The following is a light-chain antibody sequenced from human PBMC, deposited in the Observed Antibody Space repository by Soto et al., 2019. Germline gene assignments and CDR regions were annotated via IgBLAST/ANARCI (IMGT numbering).Light chain of an antibody. CDR3: CSSAPESTYV. CDR1: NSNLGAGYD. V-gene: IGLV1-40*01. J-gene: IGLJ1*01. CDR2: GNR. Sequence: QSALTQPPSVSGAPGQRVTISCTGNNSNLGAGYDVHWYQQLPGAAPKLVIFGNRNRPSGVPERFSGSKSGTSASLAITGLQAEDEADYFCCSSAPESTYVFGTGTKVTVL.